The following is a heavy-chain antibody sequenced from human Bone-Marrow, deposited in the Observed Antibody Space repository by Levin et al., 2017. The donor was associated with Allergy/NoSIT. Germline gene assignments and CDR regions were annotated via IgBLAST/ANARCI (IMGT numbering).Heavy chain of an antibody. CDR3: ARNVPVTDLGY. Sequence: LSLTCAASGFTFRNYGMHWLRQAPGKGLEWVSLIYSGGSTYYADSVKGRFTISRDSSKNTLYLQMNSLRAEDTAVYYCARNVPVTDLGYWGRGTLVTVSS. CDR1: GFTFRNYG. J-gene: IGHJ4*02. V-gene: IGHV3-NL1*01. CDR2: IYSGGST. D-gene: IGHD1-14*01.